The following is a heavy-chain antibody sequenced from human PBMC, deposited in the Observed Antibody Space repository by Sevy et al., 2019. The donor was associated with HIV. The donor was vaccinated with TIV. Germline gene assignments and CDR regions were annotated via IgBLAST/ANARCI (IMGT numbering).Heavy chain of an antibody. J-gene: IGHJ4*02. CDR1: GFTFSSYS. CDR3: ARGYSNYLIDY. D-gene: IGHD4-4*01. CDR2: ISSSSSYR. V-gene: IGHV3-21*01. Sequence: GGSLRLSCAASGFTFSSYSMNWVRQAPGKGLEWVSSISSSSSYRYYADSEKGRFTISRDNAKTSLFLQMNSLRAEDTAVYYCARGYSNYLIDYWGQGTLVTVSS.